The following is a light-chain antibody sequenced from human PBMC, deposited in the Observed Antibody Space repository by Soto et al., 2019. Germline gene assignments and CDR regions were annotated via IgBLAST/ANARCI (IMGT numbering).Light chain of an antibody. CDR3: SSYSTSSTLVL. V-gene: IGLV2-14*03. CDR2: DVK. Sequence: QSALTQPASVSGSPGQTIIISCTGSNSDIGGYDSVSWYQQHPGRAPKLILCDVKNRPSKVPTRFSGSKSGNTASLTISSLQTDDEADYYCSSYSTSSTLVLFGGGTKLTVL. J-gene: IGLJ3*02. CDR1: NSDIGGYDS.